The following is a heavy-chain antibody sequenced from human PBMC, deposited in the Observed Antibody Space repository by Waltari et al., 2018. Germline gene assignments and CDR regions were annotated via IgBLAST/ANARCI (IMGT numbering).Heavy chain of an antibody. D-gene: IGHD3-10*01. CDR1: GFSIRSGDY. Sequence: VQLQESGPGLVRPSETLSLTCSVSGFSIRSGDYWGWLRQPPGKGLEWIATLHPSGSTYYSPSLKSRATISVDTSKNQFSLKMTSVTAADTAVYYCAKRGGTSPFGYWGQGTLVTVSS. V-gene: IGHV4-38-2*02. CDR2: LHPSGST. J-gene: IGHJ4*02. CDR3: AKRGGTSPFGY.